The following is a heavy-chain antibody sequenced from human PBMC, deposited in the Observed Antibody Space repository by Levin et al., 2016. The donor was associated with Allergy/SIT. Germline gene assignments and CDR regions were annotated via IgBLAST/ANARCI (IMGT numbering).Heavy chain of an antibody. J-gene: IGHJ2*01. V-gene: IGHV5-51*01. D-gene: IGHD6-19*01. CDR1: GYSFTSYW. Sequence: GESLKISCKGSGYSFTSYWIGWVRQMPGKGLEWMGIIYPGDSDTRYSPSFQGQVTISADKSISTAYLQWSSLKASDTAMYYCARHLGRVAVAGEFDLWGRGTLVTVSS. CDR2: IYPGDSDT. CDR3: ARHLGRVAVAGEFDL.